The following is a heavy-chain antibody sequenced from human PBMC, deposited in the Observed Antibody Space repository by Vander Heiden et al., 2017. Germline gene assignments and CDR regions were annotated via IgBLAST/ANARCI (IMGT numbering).Heavy chain of an antibody. V-gene: IGHV4-34*01. D-gene: IGHD3-10*01. J-gene: IGHJ4*02. CDR1: GWSCSGYN. CDR3: ARYRRTTMVRGVIGFDY. Sequence: QVPLPQCVVALSKPADALPLTRAVNGWSCSGYNWSCIRLPRWQRLEWNGQIKQSRTTNYNPSLKSRATKSVDTSKNQFSLKLGSVAAADTAVYYCARYRRTTMVRGVIGFDYWGQGTLVTVSS. CDR2: IKQSRTT.